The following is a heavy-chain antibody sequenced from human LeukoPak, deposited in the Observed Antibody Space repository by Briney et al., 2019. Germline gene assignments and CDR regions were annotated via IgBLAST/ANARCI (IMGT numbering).Heavy chain of an antibody. CDR1: GFTFTGYY. D-gene: IGHD5-18*01. CDR3: ARDPYSNYFDY. J-gene: IGHJ4*02. Sequence: ASVEVSCKSSGFTFTGYYMHWVRQAPGQGLEWMGWINPNTGGINYAQKFQGGVTMTRDTSISAAYMELSRLRSDDTAVYYCARDPYSNYFDYWGQGTLVTVSS. CDR2: INPNTGGI. V-gene: IGHV1-2*02.